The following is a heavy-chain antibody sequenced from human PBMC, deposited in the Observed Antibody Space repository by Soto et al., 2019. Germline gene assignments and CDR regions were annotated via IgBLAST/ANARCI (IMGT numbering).Heavy chain of an antibody. Sequence: SGGSLRLSCAASGFTVSSNYMSWVRQAPGKGLEMVSVIYSGGSTYYADSVKGRFTNSRDNSKNTLYLQMNSLIAEDTAVYYCARDRGVGFDPWGQGTLVTVSS. V-gene: IGHV3-53*01. CDR3: ARDRGVGFDP. J-gene: IGHJ5*02. CDR1: GFTVSSNY. D-gene: IGHD3-10*01. CDR2: IYSGGST.